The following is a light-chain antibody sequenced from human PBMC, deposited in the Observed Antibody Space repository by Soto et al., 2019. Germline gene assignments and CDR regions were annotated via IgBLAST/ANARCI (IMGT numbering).Light chain of an antibody. Sequence: DIQMTQSPSSLSASVADRVTITCRAGQSIISYLNWYQQKPGKAPKLLIYAASSLQSGVPSRFSGSGSGTDFTLTIGSLQPEDFATYYCQQSYSTPPSFAQGTKVEIK. V-gene: IGKV1-39*01. J-gene: IGKJ1*01. CDR1: QSIISY. CDR2: AAS. CDR3: QQSYSTPPS.